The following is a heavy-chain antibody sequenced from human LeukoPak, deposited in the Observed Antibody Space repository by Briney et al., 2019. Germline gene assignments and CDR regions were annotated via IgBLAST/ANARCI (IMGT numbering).Heavy chain of an antibody. J-gene: IGHJ4*02. D-gene: IGHD2-2*01. CDR1: GATFRNYW. Sequence: PGGSLRLSCAASGATFRNYWMHWVRQAPGKGLVWVSRINSDGKSTTYADSVKGRFTISRDNAKNTLYLHMNSLRAEDTAVYYCTRARCTSTSCNIESDYWGQGTLVTVSS. V-gene: IGHV3-74*01. CDR2: INSDGKST. CDR3: TRARCTSTSCNIESDY.